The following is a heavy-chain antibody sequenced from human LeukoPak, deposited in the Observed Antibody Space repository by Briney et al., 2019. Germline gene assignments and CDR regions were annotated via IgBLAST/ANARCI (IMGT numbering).Heavy chain of an antibody. CDR1: GFTFSSYW. D-gene: IGHD5-12*01. J-gene: IGHJ4*02. Sequence: GGSLRLSCVASGFTFSSYWMHWVRQAPGKGLVWVSRINTDGSTTSYADSVKGRFTISRDNSKNTLYLQMNSLRAENTAVYYCARDGGYSGYPYYWGQGTLVTVSS. CDR2: INTDGSTT. V-gene: IGHV3-74*01. CDR3: ARDGGYSGYPYY.